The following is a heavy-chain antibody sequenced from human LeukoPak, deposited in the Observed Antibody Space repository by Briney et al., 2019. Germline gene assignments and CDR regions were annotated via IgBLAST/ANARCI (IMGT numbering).Heavy chain of an antibody. CDR2: IIPIFGTA. J-gene: IGHJ1*01. D-gene: IGHD2-15*01. Sequence: ASVKVSCKASGGTFSSYAISWVRQAPGQGLEWKGGIIPIFGTANYAQKFQGRVTITADESTSTAYMELSSLRSEDTAVYYCARVGGSGGLEYFQHWGQGTLVTVSS. CDR1: GGTFSSYA. CDR3: ARVGGSGGLEYFQH. V-gene: IGHV1-69*13.